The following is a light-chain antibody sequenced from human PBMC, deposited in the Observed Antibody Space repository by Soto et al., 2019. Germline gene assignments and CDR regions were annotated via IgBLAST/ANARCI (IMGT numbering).Light chain of an antibody. Sequence: EIVLTQSPGTLVLSPGETATVSCRASQTISNNYLAWYQQKPGQAPRLLIYGTTSRATGIPDRFSGSGSGIDFILTISRLEPEDFAVYYCQQYAGSWDTFGGGTKVQI. V-gene: IGKV3-20*01. CDR2: GTT. J-gene: IGKJ4*01. CDR1: QTISNNY. CDR3: QQYAGSWDT.